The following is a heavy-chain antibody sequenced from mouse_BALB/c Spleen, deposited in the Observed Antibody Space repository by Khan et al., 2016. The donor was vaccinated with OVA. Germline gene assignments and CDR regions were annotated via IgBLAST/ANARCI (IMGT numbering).Heavy chain of an antibody. CDR3: ARKNYYGYAMDY. Sequence: EVQLQESGPGLVKPSQSLSLTCTVTGYSITSDYAWDWIRQFPGNKLEWMGYISYSGYTSYNPSLKSRISISRDTSQNQFFLQLTSVTTEDTDTYYCARKNYYGYAMDYWGKGTSGNVSS. CDR1: GYSITSDYA. J-gene: IGHJ4*01. D-gene: IGHD1-1*01. V-gene: IGHV3-2*02. CDR2: ISYSGYT.